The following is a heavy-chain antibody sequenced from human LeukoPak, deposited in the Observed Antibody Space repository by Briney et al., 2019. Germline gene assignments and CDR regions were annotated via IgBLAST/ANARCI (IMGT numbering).Heavy chain of an antibody. CDR2: IYTTGTT. V-gene: IGHV4-4*07. D-gene: IGHD3-22*01. CDR3: ARGNPYYYDSSGSTFDY. J-gene: IGHJ4*02. Sequence: PSETLSLTCTVSGGSISSYYWNWIRQPAGKGLEWIGRIYTTGTTDYNPSLKSRVIMSVDTSKNQFSLNLSSVTAADTAVYYCARGNPYYYDSSGSTFDYWGQGTLVTVSS. CDR1: GGSISSYY.